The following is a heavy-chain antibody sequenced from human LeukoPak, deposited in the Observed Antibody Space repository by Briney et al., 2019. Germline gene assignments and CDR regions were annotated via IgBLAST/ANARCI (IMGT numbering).Heavy chain of an antibody. J-gene: IGHJ4*02. V-gene: IGHV3-21*01. CDR1: GFTFSSYS. CDR3: ARDPIVVVPAAMGQINYFDY. Sequence: GGSLRLSCAASGFTFSSYSMNWVRQAPGKGLEWVSSMSSSSSYIYYADSVKGRFTISRDNAKNSLYLQMNSLRAEDTAVYYCARDPIVVVPAAMGQINYFDYWGQGTLVTVSS. D-gene: IGHD2-2*01. CDR2: MSSSSSYI.